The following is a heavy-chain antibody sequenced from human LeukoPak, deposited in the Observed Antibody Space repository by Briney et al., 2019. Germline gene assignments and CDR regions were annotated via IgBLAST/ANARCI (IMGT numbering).Heavy chain of an antibody. D-gene: IGHD2-15*01. CDR2: IWYDGSIK. CDR1: GFSFSSYG. Sequence: QPGGSLRLSCAASGFSFSSYGMHWVRQAPGKGLEWVAVIWYDGSIKYYGDSVKGRFTISRDIAKNSLYLQMNSLRAEDTAVYYCVGIKNGNYYMDVWGKGTTVTVSS. V-gene: IGHV3-33*03. J-gene: IGHJ6*03. CDR3: VGIKNGNYYMDV.